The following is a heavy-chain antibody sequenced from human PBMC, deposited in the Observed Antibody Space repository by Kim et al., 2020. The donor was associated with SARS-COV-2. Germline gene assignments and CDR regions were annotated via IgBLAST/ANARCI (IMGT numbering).Heavy chain of an antibody. V-gene: IGHV3-53*01. J-gene: IGHJ4*01. CDR2: IYSGGST. CDR1: GFTVSSNY. D-gene: IGHD3-10*02. CDR3: SCRPFLFFSCSFFYF. Sequence: GGSLRLSCAASGFTVSSNYMSWVRQAPGKGLEWVSVIYSGGSTYYADSVKGRFTISRDNSTNTLFLQMNSLLPESTAVYYCSCRPFLFFSCSFFYF.